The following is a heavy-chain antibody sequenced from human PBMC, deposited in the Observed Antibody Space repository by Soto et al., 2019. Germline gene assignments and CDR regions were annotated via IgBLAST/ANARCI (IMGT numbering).Heavy chain of an antibody. Sequence: VSGPTLVNPTQTLTLTCSFSGFSLSTSGVGVGWIRQPPGKALEWLALIYWSGDEHYRPSLKTRLTITKDTSKNQVVLTMTNMDPVDTATYYCARGVATRPVFAFDIWGQGTMVTVSS. CDR3: ARGVATRPVFAFDI. J-gene: IGHJ3*02. CDR2: IYWSGDE. D-gene: IGHD6-6*01. V-gene: IGHV2-5*01. CDR1: GFSLSTSGVG.